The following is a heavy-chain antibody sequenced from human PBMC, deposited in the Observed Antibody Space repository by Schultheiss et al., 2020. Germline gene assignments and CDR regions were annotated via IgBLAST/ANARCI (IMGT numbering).Heavy chain of an antibody. D-gene: IGHD3-3*01. Sequence: WGSLRLSCAASGFTFSSYAMHWVRQAPGKGLEWVAVISYDGSNKYYADSVKGRFTISRDNSKNTLYLQMNSLRAEDTAVYYCAREKSLRSVFGVVNDAFDIWCQGTMVTVAS. V-gene: IGHV3-30-3*01. J-gene: IGHJ3*02. CDR3: AREKSLRSVFGVVNDAFDI. CDR1: GFTFSSYA. CDR2: ISYDGSNK.